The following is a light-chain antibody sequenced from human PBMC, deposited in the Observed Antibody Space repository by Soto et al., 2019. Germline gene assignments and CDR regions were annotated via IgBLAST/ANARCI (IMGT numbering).Light chain of an antibody. CDR3: SSYTSSSTYV. CDR2: EVS. Sequence: QSALTQPASVSGSPGKSITISCTGTSGDVGGYNYVSWYQQHPGKAPKLMIYEVSNRPSGVSNRFSGSKSGNTASLTISGLQAEDEADYYCSSYTSSSTYVFRTGTKLTVL. V-gene: IGLV2-14*01. J-gene: IGLJ1*01. CDR1: SGDVGGYNY.